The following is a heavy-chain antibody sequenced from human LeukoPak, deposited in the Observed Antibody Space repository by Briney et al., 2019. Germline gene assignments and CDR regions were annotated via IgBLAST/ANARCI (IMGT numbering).Heavy chain of an antibody. V-gene: IGHV3-30*18. D-gene: IGHD5-18*01. Sequence: GRSLRLSCAASGFTFSSYGMHWVRQAPGKGLEGVAVISYDGSNKYYADSVKGRFTISRDNSKNTLYLQMNSLRAEDTAVYYCAKDSDSYLDTWGQGTLVTVSS. J-gene: IGHJ4*02. CDR2: ISYDGSNK. CDR1: GFTFSSYG. CDR3: AKDSDSYLDT.